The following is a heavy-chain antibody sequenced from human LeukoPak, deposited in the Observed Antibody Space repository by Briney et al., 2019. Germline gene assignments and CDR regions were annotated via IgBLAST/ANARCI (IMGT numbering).Heavy chain of an antibody. D-gene: IGHD3-22*01. J-gene: IGHJ5*02. V-gene: IGHV3-30-3*01. CDR1: GFTFSSYA. CDR2: ISYDGSNK. Sequence: RGSLRLSCAASGFTFSSYAMHWVRQAPGKGLEWVAVISYDGSNKYYADSVKGRFTISRDNSKNTPYLQMNSLRAEDTAVYYCARDPYYDSSGYYSNWFDPWGQGTLVTVSS. CDR3: ARDPYYDSSGYYSNWFDP.